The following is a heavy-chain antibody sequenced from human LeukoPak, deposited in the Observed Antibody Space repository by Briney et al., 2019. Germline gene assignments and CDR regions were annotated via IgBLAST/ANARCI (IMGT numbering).Heavy chain of an antibody. J-gene: IGHJ6*02. CDR1: GGSISSSSYY. CDR2: IYYSGST. V-gene: IGHV4-39*01. CDR3: ARHALAARLNGMDV. D-gene: IGHD6-6*01. Sequence: PSETLSLTCTVSGGSISSSSYYWGWIRQPPGKGLEWIGSIYYSGSTYYNPSLKSRVTISVDTSKNQFSLKLSSVTAADTAVYYCARHALAARLNGMDVWGQGTTVTVS.